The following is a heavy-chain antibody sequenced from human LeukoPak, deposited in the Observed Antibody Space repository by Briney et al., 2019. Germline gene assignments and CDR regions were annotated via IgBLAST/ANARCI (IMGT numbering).Heavy chain of an antibody. V-gene: IGHV3-23*03. J-gene: IGHJ3*01. CDR1: GFTFNDFS. D-gene: IGHD3-16*01. CDR2: ICNGGT. Sequence: GSLRLSRACSGFTFNDFSMTSLRQAPGKGLDWVSSICNGGTYYADSGRGRFTISRDNYKNMLYLQLNSLRAGDTAMYYCAKNLGPFDVRGQGTMATVSS. CDR3: AKNLGPFDV.